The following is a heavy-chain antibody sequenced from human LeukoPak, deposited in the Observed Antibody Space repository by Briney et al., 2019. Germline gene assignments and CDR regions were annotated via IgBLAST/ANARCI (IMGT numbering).Heavy chain of an antibody. V-gene: IGHV3-48*02. CDR3: ARVSAAGTDYYYYGMDV. CDR1: GFTFSSYS. Sequence: PGGSLRLSCAASGFTFSSYSMNWVRQAPGKGLEWVSYISSSSSTIYYADSVKGRFTISRDNAKNSLYLQMNSLRDEDTAVYYCARVSAAGTDYYYYGMDVWGQGTTVTVSS. CDR2: ISSSSSTI. D-gene: IGHD6-13*01. J-gene: IGHJ6*02.